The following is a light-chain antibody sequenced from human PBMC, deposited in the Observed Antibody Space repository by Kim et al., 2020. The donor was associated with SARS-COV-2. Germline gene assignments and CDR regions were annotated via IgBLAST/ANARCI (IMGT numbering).Light chain of an antibody. Sequence: SYELTQPPSVSVSPGQTARITCSGDALPKQYAYWYQQKPGQAPVMVIYKDSERPSGIPERFSGSSSGTTVTLTISGVQAEDEADYYCQSAYSSGTYLWVFGGGTQLTVL. CDR1: ALPKQY. CDR2: KDS. J-gene: IGLJ3*02. V-gene: IGLV3-25*03. CDR3: QSAYSSGTYLWV.